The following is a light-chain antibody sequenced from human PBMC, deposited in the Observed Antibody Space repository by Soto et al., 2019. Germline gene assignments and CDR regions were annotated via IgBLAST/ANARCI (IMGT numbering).Light chain of an antibody. V-gene: IGLV2-14*01. CDR1: SSDVGGHNY. Sequence: QSALTQPASVSGSPGQSITISCTGTSSDVGGHNYVSWYQQHPGKAPKLMIYEVSNRPSGVSNRFSGSKSGNTASLTISGLQAEDDADYYCSSYTSSSTYVVGTGTKVTVL. CDR3: SSYTSSSTYV. J-gene: IGLJ1*01. CDR2: EVS.